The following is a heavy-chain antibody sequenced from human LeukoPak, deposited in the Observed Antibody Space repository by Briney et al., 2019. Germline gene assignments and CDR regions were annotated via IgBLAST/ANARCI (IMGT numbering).Heavy chain of an antibody. D-gene: IGHD2-15*01. J-gene: IGHJ6*04. Sequence: SGTLSLTCAVSGGSISSSNWWSWVRPPPGKGLEWIGEIYHSGSTNYNPSLKSRVTISVDKSKNQFSLKLSSVTAADTAVYYCARDHCGGSCYSRDYYYGMDVWGKGTTVTVSS. V-gene: IGHV4-4*02. CDR1: GGSISSSNW. CDR3: ARDHCGGSCYSRDYYYGMDV. CDR2: IYHSGST.